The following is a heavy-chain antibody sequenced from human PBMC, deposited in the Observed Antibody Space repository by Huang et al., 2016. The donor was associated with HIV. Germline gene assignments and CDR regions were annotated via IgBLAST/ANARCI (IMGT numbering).Heavy chain of an antibody. CDR3: ARAKDTWDAYEI. J-gene: IGHJ3*02. CDR2: ISNDGSNN. D-gene: IGHD5-18*01. V-gene: IGHV3-30*04. Sequence: QVPLVESGGGVVQHGRSLRLSCAASGFPFNNHAMHWVRQAPGKGLDWVAGISNDGSNNNYADSVKGRFTISRDSSKSTLFLHMTSLRTEDTAVYYCARAKDTWDAYEIWGQGTMVIVSS. CDR1: GFPFNNHA.